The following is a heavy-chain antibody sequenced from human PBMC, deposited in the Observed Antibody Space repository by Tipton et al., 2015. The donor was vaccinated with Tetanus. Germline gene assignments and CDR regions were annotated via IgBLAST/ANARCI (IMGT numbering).Heavy chain of an antibody. V-gene: IGHV3-33*01. J-gene: IGHJ4*02. CDR3: AREADCSGGSCFSGDFAN. CDR2: SWYDGTDT. CDR1: GFIFSSYG. Sequence: SLRLSCAASGFIFSSYGIHWVRQAPGKGLEWVAVSWYDGTDTYYADSVKGRFTLSRDNSKNTLYLQMNSLRVEDTAVYYCAREADCSGGSCFSGDFANWGQGTQVTVSS. D-gene: IGHD2-15*01.